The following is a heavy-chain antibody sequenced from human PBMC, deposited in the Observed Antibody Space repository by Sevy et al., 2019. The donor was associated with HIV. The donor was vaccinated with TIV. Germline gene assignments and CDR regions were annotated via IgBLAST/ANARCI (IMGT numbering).Heavy chain of an antibody. D-gene: IGHD3-22*01. CDR1: GYSISSGYY. V-gene: IGHV4-38-2*01. Sequence: SETLSLTCAVSGYSISSGYYWGWIRQPPGKGLEWIGSIDHRGSTYYNPSLKSRVSMSTDTSKNQFSLKLSSVTAADTAVYYCARVHLDYDTSGSPYFFDYWGQGTLVTVSS. CDR3: ARVHLDYDTSGSPYFFDY. J-gene: IGHJ4*02. CDR2: IDHRGST.